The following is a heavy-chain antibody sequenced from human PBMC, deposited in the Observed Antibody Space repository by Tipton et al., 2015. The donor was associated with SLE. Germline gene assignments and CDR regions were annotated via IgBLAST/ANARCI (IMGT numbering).Heavy chain of an antibody. D-gene: IGHD1-1*01. Sequence: TLSLTCTVSGGSISSYYWSWIRQPPGKGLEWIGYIYYSGSTNYNPSLKSRVTISVDTSKNQFSLKLSSVTAADTAVYYYATGRTVYYYYMDVWGKGTTVTVSS. CDR1: GGSISSYY. CDR3: ATGRTVYYYYMDV. J-gene: IGHJ6*03. CDR2: IYYSGST. V-gene: IGHV4-59*01.